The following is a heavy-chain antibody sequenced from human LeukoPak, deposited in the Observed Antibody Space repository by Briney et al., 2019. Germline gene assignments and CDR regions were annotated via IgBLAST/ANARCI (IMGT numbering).Heavy chain of an antibody. D-gene: IGHD6-13*01. Sequence: ASVKVSCKASGYTFTSYYMHWVRQAPGQGLEWMGIINPSGGSTSYAQKFQGRVTMTRDTSTSTVYMELSSLRSEDTAVYYCARDQTISIAAAGLYYYYGMDVWGQGTTVTVSS. CDR2: INPSGGST. V-gene: IGHV1-46*01. J-gene: IGHJ6*02. CDR1: GYTFTSYY. CDR3: ARDQTISIAAAGLYYYYGMDV.